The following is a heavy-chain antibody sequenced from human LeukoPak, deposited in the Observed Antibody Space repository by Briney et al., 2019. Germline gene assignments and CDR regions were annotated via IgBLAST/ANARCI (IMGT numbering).Heavy chain of an antibody. V-gene: IGHV3-23*01. J-gene: IGHJ5*02. CDR2: ISGSGGST. CDR1: GFTFSSYA. D-gene: IGHD2-2*02. CDR3: ARDRDCSSTSCYITRIAAGPGPFDP. Sequence: GGSLRLSCAASGFTFSSYAMSWVRQAPGKGMEWVSAISGSGGSTYYADSVKGRFTISRDNSKNMLYLQMNSLRAEDTAVYYCARDRDCSSTSCYITRIAAGPGPFDPWGQGTLVTVSS.